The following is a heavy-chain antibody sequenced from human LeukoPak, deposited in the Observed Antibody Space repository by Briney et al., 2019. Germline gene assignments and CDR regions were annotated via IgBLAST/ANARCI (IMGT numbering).Heavy chain of an antibody. CDR2: VYYSGST. J-gene: IGHJ5*02. D-gene: IGHD3-10*01. CDR1: GDSISSSSYS. CDR3: ARGAPEGSGIYNWLDP. Sequence: PSETLSLPCTVSGDSISSSSYSWGWIRQPPGKGLEWIGSVYYSGSTYYNPSLKSRVTISVDTSKNQFSLKLSSVTAADTAMYYCARGAPEGSGIYNWLDPWGQGTLFTVSS. V-gene: IGHV4-39*01.